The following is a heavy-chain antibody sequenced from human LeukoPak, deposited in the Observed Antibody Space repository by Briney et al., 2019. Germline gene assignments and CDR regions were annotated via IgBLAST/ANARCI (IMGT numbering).Heavy chain of an antibody. D-gene: IGHD3-3*01. CDR3: ARGPRFYYYYGMDV. CDR2: IYHSGST. V-gene: IGHV4-4*02. Sequence: SETLSLTCAVSGGSISSSNWWSWVRQPPGKGLEWIGEIYHSGSTNYNPFLKSRVTISVDKSKNQFSLKLSSVTAADTAVYYCARGPRFYYYYGMDVWGQGTTVTVSS. CDR1: GGSISSSNW. J-gene: IGHJ6*02.